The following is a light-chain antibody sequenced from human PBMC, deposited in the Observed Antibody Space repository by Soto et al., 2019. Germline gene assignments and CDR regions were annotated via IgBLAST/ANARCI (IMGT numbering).Light chain of an antibody. V-gene: IGKV3-20*01. CDR1: QSVSSSY. CDR3: QHYGSSPGT. J-gene: IGKJ3*01. CDR2: GAS. Sequence: EIVLTQSPGTLSLSPGERATLSCRASQSVSSSYLAWYQQKPGQAPRLLIYGASSRATGIPDRFSGSGSGTVFTLTISRLEPEDFAVYYCQHYGSSPGTFGHGTKVDIK.